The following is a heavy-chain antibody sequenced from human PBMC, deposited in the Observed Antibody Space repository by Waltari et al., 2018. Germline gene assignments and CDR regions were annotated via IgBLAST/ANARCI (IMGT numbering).Heavy chain of an antibody. V-gene: IGHV3-30*02. J-gene: IGHJ4*02. CDR1: GVTFGGLG. CDR3: AKGEWSGPIGRGDY. CDR2: IRDDGSNK. D-gene: IGHD3-3*01. Sequence: QVQLVESGGGVVQPGGSLRLPCAASGVTFGGLGMHWVRQAPGKGMEWGAFIRDDGSNKYYADSVKGRFTISRDNSKNTLYLQRNSLRAEDTAVYYCAKGEWSGPIGRGDYWGQGTLVTVSS.